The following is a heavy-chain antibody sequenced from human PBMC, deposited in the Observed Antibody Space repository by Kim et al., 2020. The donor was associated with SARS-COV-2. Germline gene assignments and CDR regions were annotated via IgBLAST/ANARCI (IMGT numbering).Heavy chain of an antibody. Sequence: ASVKVSCKSSEYTFTNYDINWVRQATGQGPEWMGWVNVYSGNTGYAQKFQGRVTMTRDTSIRTAYMELSSLRSEDTAVYYCVRGDTLCSGSSCFNYWGQGTLVTVSS. CDR2: VNVYSGNT. V-gene: IGHV1-8*01. D-gene: IGHD2-15*01. CDR1: EYTFTNYD. CDR3: VRGDTLCSGSSCFNY. J-gene: IGHJ4*02.